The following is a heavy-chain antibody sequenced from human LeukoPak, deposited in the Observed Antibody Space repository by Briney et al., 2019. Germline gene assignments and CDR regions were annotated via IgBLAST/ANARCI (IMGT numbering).Heavy chain of an antibody. D-gene: IGHD6-6*01. Sequence: PGGSLRLSCAASGFNFIDYSMNWVRQAPGKGLEWISYIGISSGNTKYADSVKGRFTISRDKARNSLYLQMNSLRVEDTAVYYCARGSSAGDFDYWGQGTLVTVSS. V-gene: IGHV3-48*01. CDR2: IGISSGNT. CDR3: ARGSSAGDFDY. J-gene: IGHJ4*02. CDR1: GFNFIDYS.